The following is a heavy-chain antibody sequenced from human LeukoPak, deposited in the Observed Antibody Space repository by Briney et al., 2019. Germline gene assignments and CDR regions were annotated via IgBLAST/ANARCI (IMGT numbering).Heavy chain of an antibody. V-gene: IGHV3-21*01. J-gene: IGHJ4*02. CDR1: GFTFSSYS. Sequence: GGSLRLSCAASGFTFSSYSMNWVRQAPGKGLEWVSSISSSSSYIYYADSVKGRFTISRDNAKNSLYLQMNSLRAEDTAAYYCARGDEGYCSGGSCYDLDYWGQGTLVTVSS. D-gene: IGHD2-15*01. CDR2: ISSSSSYI. CDR3: ARGDEGYCSGGSCYDLDY.